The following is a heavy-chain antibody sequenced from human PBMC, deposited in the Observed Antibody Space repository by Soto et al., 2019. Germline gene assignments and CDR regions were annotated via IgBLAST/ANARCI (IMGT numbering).Heavy chain of an antibody. D-gene: IGHD2-2*01. CDR1: GFTFSCYA. CDR3: AKDLAVGIVVVPAAKEYYYYYYGMDV. V-gene: IGHV3-23*01. Sequence: GGSLRLSCAASGFTFSCYAMSWVRQAPGKGLEWVSAISGSGGSTYYADSVKGRFTISRDNSKNTLYLQMNSLRAEDTAVYYCAKDLAVGIVVVPAAKEYYYYYYGMDVWGQGTTVTSP. CDR2: ISGSGGST. J-gene: IGHJ6*02.